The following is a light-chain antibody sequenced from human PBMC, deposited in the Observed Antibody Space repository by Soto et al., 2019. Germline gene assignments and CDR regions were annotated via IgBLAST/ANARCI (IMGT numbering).Light chain of an antibody. CDR1: QSISNW. J-gene: IGKJ1*01. CDR3: QQYNTYPWT. CDR2: DAS. Sequence: IQMTKSPSTLSASVGDRVTITCRASQSISNWLAWYQQKPGKAPNLLIFDASSLESGVPSRFSGSGSRTEFTLTISSLQSGDFATYYCQQYNTYPWTFGQGTKVDIK. V-gene: IGKV1-5*01.